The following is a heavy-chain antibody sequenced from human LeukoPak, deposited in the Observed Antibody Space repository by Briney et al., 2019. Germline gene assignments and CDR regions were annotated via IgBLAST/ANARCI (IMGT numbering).Heavy chain of an antibody. J-gene: IGHJ4*02. CDR1: GFTFSTYW. D-gene: IGHD4-17*01. CDR2: INQGGNDK. V-gene: IGHV3-7*01. CDR3: ATLKDAVTTFDN. Sequence: PGGSLRLSCAGSGFTFSTYWMSWVRQAPGKGLEWVASINQGGNDKRHADSVKGRFTISRDNAKNSLSLQLNSPTAEDTAMYYCATLKDAVTTFDNWGQGTLVTVSS.